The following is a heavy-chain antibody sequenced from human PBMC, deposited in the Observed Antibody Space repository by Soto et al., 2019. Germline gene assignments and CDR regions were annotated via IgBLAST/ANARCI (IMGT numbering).Heavy chain of an antibody. CDR3: AREGITGTMEEYYFDY. D-gene: IGHD1-7*01. CDR2: ISYDGSSK. Sequence: SLRLSCAASGFTFSSYAMHWVRQAPGKGLEWVAVISYDGSSKYYADSVKGRFTISRDNSKNTLYLQMNSLRAEDTAVYYCAREGITGTMEEYYFDYWGQGTLVTVSS. CDR1: GFTFSSYA. V-gene: IGHV3-30-3*01. J-gene: IGHJ4*02.